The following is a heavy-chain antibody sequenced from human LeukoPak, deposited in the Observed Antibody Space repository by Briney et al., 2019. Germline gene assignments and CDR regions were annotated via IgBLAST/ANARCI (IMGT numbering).Heavy chain of an antibody. CDR1: GYTFTSYD. V-gene: IGHV1-2*06. CDR2: INPNSGGT. J-gene: IGHJ4*02. Sequence: WASVKVSCKASGYTFTSYDINWVRQAPGQGLEWMGRINPNSGGTNYAQKFQGRVTMTRDTSISTAYMELSRLRSDDTAVYYCARVYDSSGYYLEFDYWGQGTLVTVSS. D-gene: IGHD3-22*01. CDR3: ARVYDSSGYYLEFDY.